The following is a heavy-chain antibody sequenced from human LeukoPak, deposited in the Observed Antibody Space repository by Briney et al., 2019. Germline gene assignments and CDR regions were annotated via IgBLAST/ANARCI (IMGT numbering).Heavy chain of an antibody. J-gene: IGHJ4*02. D-gene: IGHD6-6*01. CDR3: ARGGAARPDY. V-gene: IGHV3-48*04. CDR2: ISSGRPTI. CDR1: GFTFSSYG. Sequence: GGSLRLSCAASGFTFSSYGMNWVRQAPGTGLQWVSYISSGRPTINYADSVRGRFTVSRGNAKRTLYLQMNNLRVEDTAVYYCARGGAARPDYWGQGTLVTVSS.